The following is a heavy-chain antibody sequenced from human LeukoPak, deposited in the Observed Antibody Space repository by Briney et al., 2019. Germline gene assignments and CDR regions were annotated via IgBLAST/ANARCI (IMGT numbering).Heavy chain of an antibody. CDR1: GLTFSASW. CDR3: ARDRYGDYAS. Sequence: GGSLRLSCAASGLTFSASWMSWVRQAPGKGLEWVATINQDGSEQYYVDSVKGRFTISRDNAENSLFLHMSSLRVEDTAPYYCARDRYGDYASWGQGTLVTVSS. CDR2: INQDGSEQ. D-gene: IGHD4-17*01. V-gene: IGHV3-7*01. J-gene: IGHJ4*02.